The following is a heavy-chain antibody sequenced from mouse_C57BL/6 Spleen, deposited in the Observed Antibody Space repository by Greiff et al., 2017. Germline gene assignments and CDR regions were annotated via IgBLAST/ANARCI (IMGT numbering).Heavy chain of an antibody. CDR3: ARLAYGNYAWFAY. CDR2: IHPNSGST. Sequence: QVQLQQPGAELVKPGASVKLSCKASGYTFTSYWMHWVKQRPGQGLEWIGMIHPNSGSTNYNEKFKSKATLTVDKSSSTAYMQLSSLTSEDSAVYYCARLAYGNYAWFAYWGQGTLVTVSA. CDR1: GYTFTSYW. J-gene: IGHJ3*01. V-gene: IGHV1-64*01. D-gene: IGHD2-1*01.